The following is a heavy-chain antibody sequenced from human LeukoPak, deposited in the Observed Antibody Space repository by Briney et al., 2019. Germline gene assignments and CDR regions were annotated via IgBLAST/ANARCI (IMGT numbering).Heavy chain of an antibody. J-gene: IGHJ4*02. Sequence: PGRSLRLSCAASGFTFDDYAMHWVRQAPGKGLEWVSGISWNSGSIGYADSVKGRFTISRDNSKNTLYLQMNSLRAEDTAVYYCAKGELIAATYYYWGQGTLVTVSS. CDR2: ISWNSGSI. V-gene: IGHV3-9*01. D-gene: IGHD3-22*01. CDR1: GFTFDDYA. CDR3: AKGELIAATYYY.